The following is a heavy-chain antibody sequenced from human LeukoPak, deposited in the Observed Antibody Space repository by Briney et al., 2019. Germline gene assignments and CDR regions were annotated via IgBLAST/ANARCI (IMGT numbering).Heavy chain of an antibody. Sequence: GGSLRLSCAASGFTFTNYGMNWVRQAPGKGLEWVSAISASGSSTYYADSVRGRFTISRDNSKQTLYLQMNSLRADDTAVYYCAKDIRFHWGQGTLVTVSS. D-gene: IGHD3-10*01. CDR2: ISASGSST. CDR1: GFTFTNYG. J-gene: IGHJ4*02. V-gene: IGHV3-23*01. CDR3: AKDIRFH.